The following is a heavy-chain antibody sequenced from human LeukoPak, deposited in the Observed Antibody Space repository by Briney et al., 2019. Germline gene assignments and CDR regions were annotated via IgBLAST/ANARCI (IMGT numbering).Heavy chain of an antibody. D-gene: IGHD2-15*01. CDR3: AREAEGNDY. CDR2: ISYNGNNK. CDR1: GFTFRSYA. V-gene: IGHV3-30-3*01. Sequence: PGGSLRLSCAASGFTFRSYAMHWVRQAPGKGLEWVAVISYNGNNKYYADSVKGRFTISRVNSKNTLYLQMNSLRAEDTAVYYCAREAEGNDYWGQGTLVTVSS. J-gene: IGHJ4*02.